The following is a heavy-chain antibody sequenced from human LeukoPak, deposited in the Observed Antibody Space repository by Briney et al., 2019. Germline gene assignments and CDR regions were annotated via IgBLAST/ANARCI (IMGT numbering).Heavy chain of an antibody. Sequence: SETLSLTCTVSGGSISGSSYYWGWIRQPPGKGLEWIGEINHSGSTNYNPSLKSRVTITVDTSKNQFSLKLSSVTAADTAVYYCARGLGAAGTRVYFDYWGQGTLVTVSS. CDR1: GGSISGSSYY. CDR2: INHSGST. CDR3: ARGLGAAGTRVYFDY. V-gene: IGHV4-39*07. D-gene: IGHD6-13*01. J-gene: IGHJ4*02.